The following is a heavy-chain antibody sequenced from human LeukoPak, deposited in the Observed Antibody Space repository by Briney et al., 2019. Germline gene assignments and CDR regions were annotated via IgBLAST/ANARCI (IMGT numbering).Heavy chain of an antibody. CDR2: INTDGTSK. Sequence: GGSLRLSCAASGFTFTDYWMHWVRQAPGKGLVWVSRINTDGTSKKYAESVKGRITISRDNARNTVYLQLNSLRAEDTAVYYCARARYSYTGIIDYWGQGTLVTVSS. J-gene: IGHJ4*02. V-gene: IGHV3-74*01. CDR1: GFTFTDYW. CDR3: ARARYSYTGIIDY. D-gene: IGHD5-18*01.